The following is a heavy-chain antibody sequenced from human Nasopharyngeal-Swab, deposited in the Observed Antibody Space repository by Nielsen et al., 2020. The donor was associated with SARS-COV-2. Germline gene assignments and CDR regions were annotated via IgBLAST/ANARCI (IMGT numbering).Heavy chain of an antibody. CDR2: IKQDGSEK. V-gene: IGHV3-7*01. J-gene: IGHJ5*02. CDR3: ARGWSGYYTAFWFDP. Sequence: WIRQPPGKGLEWVANIKQDGSEKYYVDSVKGRFTISRDNAKNSLYLQMNSLRAEDTAVYYCARGWSGYYTAFWFDPWGQGTLVPSPQ. D-gene: IGHD3-3*01.